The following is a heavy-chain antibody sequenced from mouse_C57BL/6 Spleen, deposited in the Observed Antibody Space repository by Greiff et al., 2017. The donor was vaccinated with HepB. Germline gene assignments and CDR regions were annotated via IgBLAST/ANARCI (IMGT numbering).Heavy chain of an antibody. D-gene: IGHD1-1*01. J-gene: IGHJ1*03. V-gene: IGHV1-26*01. Sequence: EVQLQQSGPELVKPGASVKISCKASGYTFTDYYMNWVKQSHGKSLEWIGDINPNNGGTSYNQKFKGKATLTVDKSSSTAYMELRSLTSEDSAVYYCARSGEGTVGRYWYFDVWGTGTTVTVAS. CDR3: ARSGEGTVGRYWYFDV. CDR1: GYTFTDYY. CDR2: INPNNGGT.